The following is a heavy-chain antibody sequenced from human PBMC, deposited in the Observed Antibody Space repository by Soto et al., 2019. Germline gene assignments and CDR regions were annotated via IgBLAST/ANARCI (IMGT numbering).Heavy chain of an antibody. V-gene: IGHV3-48*02. J-gene: IGHJ4*02. CDR2: LISSSSTI. Sequence: DVQLVESGGNLVQPGGSLRLSCAASGFAFSTYSMNWVRQAPGKGPEWVSYLISSSSTIYYAESVKGRFTISRDNAKDSLYLQMNSLRYEDTAVDYWARGAVYSSGWGLYYWGQGTLVTVCS. CDR1: GFAFSTYS. D-gene: IGHD6-19*01. CDR3: ARGAVYSSGWGLYY.